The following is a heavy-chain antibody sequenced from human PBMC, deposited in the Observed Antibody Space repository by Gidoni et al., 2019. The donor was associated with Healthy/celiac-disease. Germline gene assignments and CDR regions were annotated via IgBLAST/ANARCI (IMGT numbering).Heavy chain of an antibody. CDR2: ISWNSGSI. J-gene: IGHJ4*02. D-gene: IGHD1-26*01. CDR3: AKDLRGSYYEGFDY. CDR1: GFTFDDYA. V-gene: IGHV3-9*01. Sequence: EVQLVESGGGLVQPGRSLRLSCAASGFTFDDYAMHWVRQAPGKGLEWVSGISWNSGSIGYADSVKGRFTISRDNAKNSLYLQMNSLRAEDTALYYCAKDLRGSYYEGFDYWGQGTLVTVSS.